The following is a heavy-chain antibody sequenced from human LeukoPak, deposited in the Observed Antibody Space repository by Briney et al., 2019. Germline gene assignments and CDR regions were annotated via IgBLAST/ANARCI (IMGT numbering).Heavy chain of an antibody. J-gene: IGHJ4*02. CDR1: GGSISSYY. V-gene: IGHV4-39*01. CDR2: IYYSRST. D-gene: IGHD4-17*01. CDR3: ARVPTVTFFDY. Sequence: PSETLSLTCTVSGGSISSYYWGWIRQPPGKGLEWIGSIYYSRSTYYNPSLKSRVTMSVDTSKNQFSLKLSSVTAADTAVYYCARVPTVTFFDYWGQGTLVTVSS.